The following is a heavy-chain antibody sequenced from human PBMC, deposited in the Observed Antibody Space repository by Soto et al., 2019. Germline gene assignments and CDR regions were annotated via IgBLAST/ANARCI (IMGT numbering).Heavy chain of an antibody. J-gene: IGHJ5*02. CDR2: INAGNGNT. Sequence: QVQLVQSGAEVKKPGASVKVSCKASGYTFTSYAMHWVRQAPGQRLEWMGWINAGNGNTKYSQKFQGRVTITRDTSASTAYMELSSLRSEDTAVYYCARGKQLDTYNGFDPWGQGTLVTVSS. V-gene: IGHV1-3*01. D-gene: IGHD6-6*01. CDR3: ARGKQLDTYNGFDP. CDR1: GYTFTSYA.